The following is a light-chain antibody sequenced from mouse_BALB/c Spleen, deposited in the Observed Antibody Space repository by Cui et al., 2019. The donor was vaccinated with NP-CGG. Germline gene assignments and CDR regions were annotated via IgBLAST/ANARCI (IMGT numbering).Light chain of an antibody. Sequence: QAVVTQESALTTSPGETVTLTCRSRTGAVTTSNYANWVQEKPDHLFTGLIGGTKNRAPGVPARFSGSLIGDEAVLTITGAQIEDEAIYFCALWYSNHWVFGGGTKLTVL. CDR1: TGAVTTSNY. CDR2: GTK. J-gene: IGLJ1*01. V-gene: IGLV1*01. CDR3: ALWYSNHWV.